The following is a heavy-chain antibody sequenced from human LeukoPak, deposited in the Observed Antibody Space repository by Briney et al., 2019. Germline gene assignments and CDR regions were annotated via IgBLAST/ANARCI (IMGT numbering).Heavy chain of an antibody. Sequence: SETLSLTCTVSGGSISSGSYYWSWIRQPAGKGLEWIGRIYTSGSTNYNPSLKSRVTISVDTSKNQFSLKLSSVTAADTAVYYCARAEMATIGFDYWGQGTLVTVSS. CDR2: IYTSGST. CDR3: ARAEMATIGFDY. D-gene: IGHD5-24*01. CDR1: GGSISSGSYY. V-gene: IGHV4-61*02. J-gene: IGHJ4*02.